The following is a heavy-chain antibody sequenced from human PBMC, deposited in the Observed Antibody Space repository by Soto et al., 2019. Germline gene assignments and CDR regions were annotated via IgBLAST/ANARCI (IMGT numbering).Heavy chain of an antibody. CDR3: ARGGLSTAMVRVCQF. Sequence: QVQLVQSGAEVKKPGDSLKVSCKAVDTVSVIMPCIGCARPPDKGLSGWGGSTLAMVTQNIQRNYRTESPLPGTHPRAQFYMELSSLRSEDTAIYYCARGGLSTAMVRVCQFWGQGTLVTVSS. V-gene: IGHV1-3*04. CDR1: DTVSVIMP. D-gene: IGHD5-18*01. J-gene: IGHJ4*02. CDR2: STLAMVT.